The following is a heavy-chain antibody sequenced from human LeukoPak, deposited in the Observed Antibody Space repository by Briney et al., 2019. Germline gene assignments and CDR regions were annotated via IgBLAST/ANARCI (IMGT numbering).Heavy chain of an antibody. CDR2: ISGSGGST. J-gene: IGHJ4*02. CDR3: AKDKSYDSSGYWAY. CDR1: GFTFSSYA. V-gene: IGHV3-23*01. D-gene: IGHD3-22*01. Sequence: PGGSLRLSCAASGFTFSSYAMSWVRQAPGKGLEWVSAISGSGGSTYYADSVKGRFTISRDNSKNTLYLQMNSLRAEDTAVYYCAKDKSYDSSGYWAYWGQGTLVTVFS.